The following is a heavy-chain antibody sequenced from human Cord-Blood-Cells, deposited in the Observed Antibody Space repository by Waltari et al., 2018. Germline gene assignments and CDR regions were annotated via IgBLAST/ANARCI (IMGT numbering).Heavy chain of an antibody. Sequence: QVQLQQWGAGLLKPSETLSLTCAVYGGSFSGYYWSWIRQPPGKGLEWIGEINHSGSTTYNPSLKSRVTISVDTSKNQFSLKLSSVTAADTAVYYCARVYWSPARAVFDYWGQGTLVTVSS. CDR3: ARVYWSPARAVFDY. CDR2: INHSGST. CDR1: GGSFSGYY. D-gene: IGHD2-8*01. V-gene: IGHV4-34*01. J-gene: IGHJ4*02.